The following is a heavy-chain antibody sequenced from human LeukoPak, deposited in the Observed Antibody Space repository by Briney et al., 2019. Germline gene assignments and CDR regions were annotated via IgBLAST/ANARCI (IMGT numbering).Heavy chain of an antibody. CDR2: IYYSGST. Sequence: PSETLSLTCTVSGGSISSGGYYWSWIRQHPGKGLEWIGYIYYSGSTYYNPSLKSRVTISVDTSKNQFSLKLSSVTAADTAVYYCARYQLIQRNWFDPWGQGTLVTVSS. D-gene: IGHD2-2*01. CDR3: ARYQLIQRNWFDP. J-gene: IGHJ5*02. CDR1: GGSISSGGYY. V-gene: IGHV4-31*03.